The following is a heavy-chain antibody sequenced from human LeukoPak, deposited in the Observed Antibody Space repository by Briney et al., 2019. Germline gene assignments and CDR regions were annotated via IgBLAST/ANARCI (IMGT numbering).Heavy chain of an antibody. Sequence: PGGSLRLSCAASGCTFISYWMHWVRQAPGTGLVWVSRINSDASSTNYADSVKGRFTISRDNAKNTLYLQMNSLRAEDTAVYYCARDIHSGFVQWGQGTLVTVSS. J-gene: IGHJ4*02. CDR2: INSDASST. CDR3: ARDIHSGFVQ. D-gene: IGHD5-12*01. CDR1: GCTFISYW. V-gene: IGHV3-74*01.